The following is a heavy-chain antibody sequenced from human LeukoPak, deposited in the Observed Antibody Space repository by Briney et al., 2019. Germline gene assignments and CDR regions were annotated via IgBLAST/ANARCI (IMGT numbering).Heavy chain of an antibody. CDR2: IGTSSSSI. CDR1: GFTFSSYP. Sequence: GGSLRLSCAASGFTFSSYPINWVRQAPGKGLEWVSSIGTSSSSIYYADSVKGRFTISRDNAKSSLYLQMNSLRAEDTAVYYCARDGDFWSAQGAFDIWGQGTMVTVSS. D-gene: IGHD3-3*01. J-gene: IGHJ3*02. V-gene: IGHV3-21*01. CDR3: ARDGDFWSAQGAFDI.